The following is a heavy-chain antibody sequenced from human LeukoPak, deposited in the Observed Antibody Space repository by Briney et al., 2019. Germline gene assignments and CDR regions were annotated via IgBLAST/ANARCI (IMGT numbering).Heavy chain of an antibody. D-gene: IGHD2-8*01. Sequence: GGSLRLSCAASGFTFGPYGMTWVRQAPGKGLEWVSAISDNTYYADPVKGRFTISRDNSKNMLYLQMNSLRADDTAVYYCARYCIKGVCSPYYNMDVWGQGTTVTVSS. CDR3: ARYCIKGVCSPYYNMDV. J-gene: IGHJ6*02. CDR1: GFTFGPYG. V-gene: IGHV3-23*01. CDR2: ISDNT.